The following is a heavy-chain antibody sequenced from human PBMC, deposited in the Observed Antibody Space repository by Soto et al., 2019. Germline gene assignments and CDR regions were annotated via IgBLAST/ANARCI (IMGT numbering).Heavy chain of an antibody. CDR1: GGSFSGYY. CDR2: IDHSGYT. D-gene: IGHD3-22*01. Sequence: KTSETLSLTCAVYGGSFSGYYWNWIRQPPGKGLEWIGEIDHSGYTNYNPSLKSRVTISVDTSKNQFSLRLTSVTAADTAVYYCARALVTDYNSRDYHYYFAMDVWGQGTSVTVSS. V-gene: IGHV4-34*01. J-gene: IGHJ6*02. CDR3: ARALVTDYNSRDYHYYFAMDV.